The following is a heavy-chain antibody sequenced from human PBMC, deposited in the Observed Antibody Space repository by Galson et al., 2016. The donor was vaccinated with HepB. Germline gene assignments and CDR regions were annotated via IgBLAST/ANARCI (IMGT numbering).Heavy chain of an antibody. CDR3: ARHYYYGYAY. V-gene: IGHV5-10-1*01. J-gene: IGHJ4*02. CDR2: IDPSGSYT. CDR1: GYRFTDYW. Sequence: QSGAEVKKPGESLRISCRGSGYRFTDYWITWVRQMPGKGLEWLGTIDPSGSYTNYNPSFQGHVTISADKSISTAYLQCSSLKASDTAMYYCARHYYYGYAYWGQGALVTVSS. D-gene: IGHD3-10*01.